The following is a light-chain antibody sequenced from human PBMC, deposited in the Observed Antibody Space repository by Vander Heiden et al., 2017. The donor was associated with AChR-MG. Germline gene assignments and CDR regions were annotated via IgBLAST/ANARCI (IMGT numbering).Light chain of an antibody. Sequence: QSVLTQPPSVSGAPGQRVTLSCTGSSSNNGAGYYVHWSQQLPGTATKFPIYGNSNRPSGVPDRFSGSKSGTSASLAITGLQAEDEADYYCQSYDSSLSGSGVFGGGTKLTVL. CDR3: QSYDSSLSGSGV. J-gene: IGLJ3*02. CDR2: GNS. CDR1: SSNNGAGYY. V-gene: IGLV1-40*01.